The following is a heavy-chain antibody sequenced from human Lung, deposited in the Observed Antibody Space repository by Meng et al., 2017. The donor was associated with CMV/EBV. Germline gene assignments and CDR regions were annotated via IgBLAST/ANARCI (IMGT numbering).Heavy chain of an antibody. J-gene: IGHJ6*02. D-gene: IGHD3-3*01. CDR2: ISLSVTTI. V-gene: IGHV3-48*04. CDR1: GFTFSSYW. CDR3: ARDFWQGQTHV. Sequence: GESLKISCAASGFTFSSYWMHWVRQAPGKGLEWVSFISLSVTTIYYADSVKGRFTISRDNAKNSLYLQMNSLKAEDTAVYYCARDFWQGQTHVWGQGTTVTVSS.